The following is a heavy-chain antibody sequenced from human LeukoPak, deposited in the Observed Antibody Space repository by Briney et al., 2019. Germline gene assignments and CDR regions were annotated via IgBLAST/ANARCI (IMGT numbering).Heavy chain of an antibody. D-gene: IGHD2-15*01. CDR3: ARRRMGYCSGGSCYYYYGMDV. CDR1: GGSISSYY. V-gene: IGHV4-4*07. CDR2: IYTSGST. J-gene: IGHJ6*02. Sequence: SETLSLTCTVSGGSISSYYWSWIRQPAGKGLEWIGRIYTSGSTNYNPSLKSRVTMSVDTSKNQFSLKLSSVTAADTAVYYCARRRMGYCSGGSCYYYYGMDVWGQGTTVTVSS.